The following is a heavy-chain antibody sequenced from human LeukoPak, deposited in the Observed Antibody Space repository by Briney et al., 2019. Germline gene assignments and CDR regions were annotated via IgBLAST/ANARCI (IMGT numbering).Heavy chain of an antibody. D-gene: IGHD3-9*01. Sequence: GGSLRLSCAASGFTFSSYAMSWVRQAPGKGLEWVSPISGSGGSTYYADSVKGRFTISRDNSKNTLYLQMNSLRAEDTAVYYCAKDPLRYFDWVYPPPHYFDYWGQGTLVTVSS. CDR3: AKDPLRYFDWVYPPPHYFDY. V-gene: IGHV3-23*01. J-gene: IGHJ4*02. CDR2: ISGSGGST. CDR1: GFTFSSYA.